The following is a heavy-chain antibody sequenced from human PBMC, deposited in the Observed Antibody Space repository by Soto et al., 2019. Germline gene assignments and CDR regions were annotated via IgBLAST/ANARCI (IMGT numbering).Heavy chain of an antibody. CDR1: GGSISSGGYS. D-gene: IGHD6-13*01. CDR2: IYHSGST. CDR3: ARELGIAAAGRGMDV. J-gene: IGHJ6*02. V-gene: IGHV4-30-2*01. Sequence: SETLSLTCAVSGGSISSGGYSWSWIRQPPGKGLEWIGYIYHSGSTNYNPSLKSRVTISVDKSKNQFSLKLSSVTAADTAVYYCARELGIAAAGRGMDVWGQGTTVTVSS.